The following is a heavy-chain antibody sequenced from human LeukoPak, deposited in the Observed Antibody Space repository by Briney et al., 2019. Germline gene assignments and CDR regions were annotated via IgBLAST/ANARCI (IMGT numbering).Heavy chain of an antibody. Sequence: PGGSLRLSCAASGFTFSGSTMHWVRQASGKGLEWAGRIRSKANSYATAYAASVEGRFTISRDDSKNTAYLQMNSLKTEDTAMYYCTRSITGITAHFDYWGQGTLVTVSS. D-gene: IGHD1-7*01. J-gene: IGHJ4*02. CDR1: GFTFSGST. CDR2: IRSKANSYAT. V-gene: IGHV3-73*01. CDR3: TRSITGITAHFDY.